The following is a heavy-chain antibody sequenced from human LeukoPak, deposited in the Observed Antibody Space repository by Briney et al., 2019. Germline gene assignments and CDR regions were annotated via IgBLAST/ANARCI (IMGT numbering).Heavy chain of an antibody. CDR3: ARLATSTGSYVDY. CDR2: IHDGDGT. CDR1: GFTVSSKY. D-gene: IGHD1-26*01. J-gene: IGHJ4*02. Sequence: GGSLRLSCAASGFTVSSKYMSWVRQAPGKGLEWLSVIHDGDGTIYADSVKARITISRDNYKNTLYLQMNSLRVEDTAVYYCARLATSTGSYVDYWGQGTLVTVSS. V-gene: IGHV3-53*01.